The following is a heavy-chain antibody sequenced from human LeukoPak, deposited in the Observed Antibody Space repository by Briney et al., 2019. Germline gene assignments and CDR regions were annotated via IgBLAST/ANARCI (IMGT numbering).Heavy chain of an antibody. CDR2: INPSGGST. J-gene: IGHJ5*02. V-gene: IGHV1-46*01. D-gene: IGHD6-19*01. Sequence: ASVKVSCKASGHTFTASYIHWVRQAPGQGLEWMGIINPSGGSTSYAQKFQGRVTMTRDTSTSTVYMELSSLRSEDTAVYYCARDDPLDKISSGWGPWGQGTLVTVSS. CDR3: ARDDPLDKISSGWGP. CDR1: GHTFTASY.